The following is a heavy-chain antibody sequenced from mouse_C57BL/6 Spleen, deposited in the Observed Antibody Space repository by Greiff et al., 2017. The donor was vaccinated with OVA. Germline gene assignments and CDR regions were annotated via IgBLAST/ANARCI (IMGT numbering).Heavy chain of an antibody. Sequence: QVQLQQSGPGLVAPSQSLSITCTVSGFSFTSYGVSWVRQPPGKGLEWLGVIWGDGSTNYHSALISRLSISKDNSKSQVFLKLNSLQTDDTATYYCAKNNGFDGSEDWYFDVWGTGTTVTVSS. CDR3: AKNNGFDGSEDWYFDV. CDR1: GFSFTSYG. CDR2: IWGDGST. J-gene: IGHJ1*03. D-gene: IGHD1-1*01. V-gene: IGHV2-3*01.